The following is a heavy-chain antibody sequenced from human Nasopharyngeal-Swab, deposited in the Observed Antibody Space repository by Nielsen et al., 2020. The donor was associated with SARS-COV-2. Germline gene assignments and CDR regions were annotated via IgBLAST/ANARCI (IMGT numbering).Heavy chain of an antibody. J-gene: IGHJ6*03. Sequence: IRQSPSRGLEWLGRTYYRSKWYNDYAGYVKSRITINPDTSKNQFSLHLNSVTPEDTAVYYCARARGAYGDYYYYYYTDVWGKGTTVTVSS. CDR3: ARARGAYGDYYYYYYTDV. D-gene: IGHD4-17*01. CDR2: TYYRSKWYN. V-gene: IGHV6-1*01.